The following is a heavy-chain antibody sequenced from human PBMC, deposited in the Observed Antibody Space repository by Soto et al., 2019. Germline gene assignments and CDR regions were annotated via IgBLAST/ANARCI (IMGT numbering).Heavy chain of an antibody. Sequence: QVQLQESGPGLVKPSETLSLTCTVSGVSITPYFWSWIRQPAGKAPEWVGHIYASGRTTYNPSLNSQVTMFVSQTQVSLRLTSVTAADTAVYYCARHFDVDPSLDQYYFDLWGRGALVTVSS. CDR1: GVSITPYF. CDR3: ARHFDVDPSLDQYYFDL. J-gene: IGHJ2*01. V-gene: IGHV4-4*07. D-gene: IGHD3-9*01. CDR2: IYASGRT.